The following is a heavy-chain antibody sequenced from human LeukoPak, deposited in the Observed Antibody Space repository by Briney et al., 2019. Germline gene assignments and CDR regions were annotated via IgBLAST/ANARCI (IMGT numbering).Heavy chain of an antibody. D-gene: IGHD3-3*01. CDR1: GGTFSSYA. J-gene: IGHJ5*02. V-gene: IGHV1-69*13. CDR2: IIPIFGTA. CDR3: ARDFFITIFGVVPGRNRNNWFDP. Sequence: ASVKVSCKASGGTFSSYAINWVRQAPGQGLEWMGGIIPIFGTANYAQKFQGRVTITADESTSTAYMELSSLRSEDTAVYYCARDFFITIFGVVPGRNRNNWFDPWGQGTLVTVSS.